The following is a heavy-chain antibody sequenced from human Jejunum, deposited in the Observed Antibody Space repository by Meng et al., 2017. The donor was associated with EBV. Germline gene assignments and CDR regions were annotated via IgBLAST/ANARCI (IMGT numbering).Heavy chain of an antibody. Sequence: QVQRQGPGPGLVKPSDTLSLPCAVSGYSMSNSNWWGWIRQPPGKGLEWIGYIYYTGTTYYNPSLKSRVTMSIDTSKNHFSLKLTSVTTMDTAVYYCAKRMPGTGFDYWGQGTLVTVSS. CDR3: AKRMPGTGFDY. V-gene: IGHV4-28*01. D-gene: IGHD1-1*01. CDR1: GYSMSNSNW. J-gene: IGHJ4*02. CDR2: IYYTGTT.